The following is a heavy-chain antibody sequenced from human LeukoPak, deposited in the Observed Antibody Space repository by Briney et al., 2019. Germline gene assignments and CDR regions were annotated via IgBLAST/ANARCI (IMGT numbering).Heavy chain of an antibody. CDR2: FDPEDGET. Sequence: ASVKVSCKVSGYTLSELSMQWVRQAPGKGIEWMGSFDPEDGETIYAQKFQGRVTMTEDTSTDTAYLELSSLRSEDSAVYYCATGLIAVAGTHDAFDIWGQGTMVTVSS. CDR1: GYTLSELS. D-gene: IGHD6-19*01. J-gene: IGHJ3*02. V-gene: IGHV1-24*01. CDR3: ATGLIAVAGTHDAFDI.